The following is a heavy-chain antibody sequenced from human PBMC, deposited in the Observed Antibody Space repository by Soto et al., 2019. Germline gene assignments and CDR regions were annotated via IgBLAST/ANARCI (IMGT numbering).Heavy chain of an antibody. CDR2: IYYSGST. J-gene: IGHJ3*02. Sequence: SETLSLTCTVSGGSISSGDYYWGWIRQPPGKGLEWIGYIYYSGSTYYNPSLKSRVTISVDTSKNQFSLKLSSVTAADTAVYYCARGRHDAFDIWGQGTMVTVSS. CDR3: ARGRHDAFDI. CDR1: GGSISSGDYY. V-gene: IGHV4-30-4*01.